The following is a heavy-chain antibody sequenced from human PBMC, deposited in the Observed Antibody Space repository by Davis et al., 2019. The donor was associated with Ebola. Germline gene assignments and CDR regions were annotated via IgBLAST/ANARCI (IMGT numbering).Heavy chain of an antibody. CDR1: GGTFSSYG. J-gene: IGHJ5*02. CDR3: ARALLLDWFDP. V-gene: IGHV1-69*04. D-gene: IGHD2-21*01. Sequence: AASVKVSCKASGGTFSSYGISWVRQAPGQGLEWMGRIIPILGIANYAQKFQGRVTITADKSTSTAYMELSSLRSEDTAVYNCARALLLDWFDPWGQGTLVTVSS. CDR2: IIPILGIA.